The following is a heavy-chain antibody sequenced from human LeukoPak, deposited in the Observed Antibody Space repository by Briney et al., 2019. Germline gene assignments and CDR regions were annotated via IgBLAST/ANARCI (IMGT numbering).Heavy chain of an antibody. Sequence: SETLSLTCTVSGGSVSSYYWSWIRQPPGKGLEWIGYIYNSENTKYNSSLESRVTISVDTSKNQFFLKLSSVTAADTAVYYCARFHSGPSGWYVLWYFDLWGRGTLVTVSS. D-gene: IGHD6-19*01. CDR2: IYNSENT. CDR3: ARFHSGPSGWYVLWYFDL. V-gene: IGHV4-4*09. J-gene: IGHJ2*01. CDR1: GGSVSSYY.